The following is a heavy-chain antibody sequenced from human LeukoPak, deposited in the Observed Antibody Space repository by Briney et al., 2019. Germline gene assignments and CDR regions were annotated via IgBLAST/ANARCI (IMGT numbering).Heavy chain of an antibody. Sequence: PGGPLRLSCAASGFTVSSNYMSWVRQAPGKGLGWVSVIYSGGSTYYADSVKGRFTISRDNSKNTLYLQMNSLRAEDTAVYYCAKRVWGSYRYTDYWGQGTLVTVSS. CDR1: GFTVSSNY. CDR2: IYSGGST. V-gene: IGHV3-53*01. J-gene: IGHJ4*02. CDR3: AKRVWGSYRYTDY. D-gene: IGHD3-16*02.